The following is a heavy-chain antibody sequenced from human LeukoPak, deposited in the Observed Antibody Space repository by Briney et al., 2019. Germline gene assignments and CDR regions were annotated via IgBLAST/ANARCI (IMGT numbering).Heavy chain of an antibody. CDR2: INPNSGGT. J-gene: IGHJ4*02. CDR1: GYTFTGYY. D-gene: IGHD6-13*01. V-gene: IGHV1-2*02. Sequence: ASVKVSCKASGYTFTGYYMHWVRQAPGQGLEWMGWINPNSGGTNYAQKFQGRVTMTRDTSISTAYMELSRLRSDDTAVYYCAREGYSSSWYRNFDYWGQGTLVTVSS. CDR3: AREGYSSSWYRNFDY.